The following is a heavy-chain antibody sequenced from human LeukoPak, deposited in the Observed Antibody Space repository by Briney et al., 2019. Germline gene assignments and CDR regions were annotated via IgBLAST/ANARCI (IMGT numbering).Heavy chain of an antibody. CDR3: AKDPIVVVVAAPYYFDY. D-gene: IGHD2-15*01. Sequence: GGSLRLSCAASGFTFSSYAMRWVRQAPGKGLEWVSAISGSGGSTYYADSVKGRFTISRDNSKNTLYLQMSSLRAEDTAVYYCAKDPIVVVVAAPYYFDYWGQGTLVTVSS. V-gene: IGHV3-23*01. CDR1: GFTFSSYA. J-gene: IGHJ4*02. CDR2: ISGSGGST.